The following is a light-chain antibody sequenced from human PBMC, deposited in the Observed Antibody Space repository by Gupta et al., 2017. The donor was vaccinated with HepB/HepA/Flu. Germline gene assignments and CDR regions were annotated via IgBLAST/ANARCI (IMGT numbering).Light chain of an antibody. Sequence: SYDLPQPPSVSVSPVQTANTACSADKLGNNYVSWYQQKPGQSPVMVIYQDLKRPAGIPERFSGSNSGSTAALTISGTQPMDEADYYCQTWDSRAEVFGGGTKLTVL. CDR3: QTWDSRAEV. J-gene: IGLJ3*02. CDR1: KLGNNY. CDR2: QDL. V-gene: IGLV3-1*01.